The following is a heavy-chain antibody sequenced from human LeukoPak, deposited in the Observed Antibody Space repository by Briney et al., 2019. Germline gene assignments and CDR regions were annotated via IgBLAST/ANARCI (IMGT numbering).Heavy chain of an antibody. J-gene: IGHJ4*02. CDR3: ARMKGLYGSGSYYMVGTALRSYYFDH. V-gene: IGHV4-34*01. Sequence: SETLSLTCAVYGGSFSGYYWSWIRQPPGKRLEWIGEINHSGSTNYNPSLKSRVTISVDTSKNQFSLKLSSVTAADTAVYYCARMKGLYGSGSYYMVGTALRSYYFDHWGQGTLVTVSS. D-gene: IGHD3-10*01. CDR2: INHSGST. CDR1: GGSFSGYY.